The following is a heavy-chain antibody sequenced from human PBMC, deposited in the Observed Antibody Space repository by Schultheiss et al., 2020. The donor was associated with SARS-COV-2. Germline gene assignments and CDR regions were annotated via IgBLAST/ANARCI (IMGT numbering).Heavy chain of an antibody. D-gene: IGHD1-7*01. CDR2: VYVSGST. CDR1: GGSISSSY. J-gene: IGHJ6*03. Sequence: SETLSLTCAVYGGSISSSYWSWIRQPAEKGLEWIGRVYVSGSTNYNPSLQSRVSISVDTSKNQFSLKLSSVTAADTAVYYCARRGTIHYYYYMDVWGKGTTVTVAS. V-gene: IGHV4-59*10. CDR3: ARRGTIHYYYYMDV.